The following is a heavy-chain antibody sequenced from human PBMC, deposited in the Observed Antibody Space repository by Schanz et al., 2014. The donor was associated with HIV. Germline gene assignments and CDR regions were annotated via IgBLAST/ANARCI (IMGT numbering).Heavy chain of an antibody. J-gene: IGHJ4*02. CDR3: ARTRGIAVAGFDY. CDR1: GGTFSSYA. D-gene: IGHD6-19*01. Sequence: QVQLVQSGAEVKKPGSSVKVSCKASGGTFSSYAISWVRQAPGQGLEWMGWINPNSGGTNYAQKFQGRVTMTRDTSISTAYMELSSLRFDDTAVYYCARTRGIAVAGFDYWGQGTLVTVSS. V-gene: IGHV1-2*02. CDR2: INPNSGGT.